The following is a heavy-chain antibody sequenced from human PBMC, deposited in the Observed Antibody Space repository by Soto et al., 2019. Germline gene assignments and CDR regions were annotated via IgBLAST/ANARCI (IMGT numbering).Heavy chain of an antibody. CDR2: IIPIFDTP. J-gene: IGHJ6*02. CDR3: ARMVDSRHDYYYGMDV. D-gene: IGHD2-21*01. V-gene: IGHV1-69*13. Sequence: SVKVSCKASGGTLSNYAITWVRQAPGQGLEWLGGIIPIFDTPNYAQKFQGRVTITADESTSTAYMEVRRLRSEDTAVYYCARMVDSRHDYYYGMDVWGQGTTVTVSS. CDR1: GGTLSNYA.